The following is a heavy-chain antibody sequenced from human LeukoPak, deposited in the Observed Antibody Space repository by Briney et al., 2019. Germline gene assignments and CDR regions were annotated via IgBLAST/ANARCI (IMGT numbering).Heavy chain of an antibody. CDR1: GFTFRSHW. Sequence: PWGSLRLSCAASGFTFRSHWMHLVRQVRGKGLVCVSHISTDGTTTNYADSVKGRFTISRDNAKDTLYLQMHSLRVDDTAVYYCARSLGYSSGGWGQGTLVTVSS. CDR2: ISTDGTTT. V-gene: IGHV3-74*01. D-gene: IGHD2-15*01. J-gene: IGHJ4*02. CDR3: ARSLGYSSGG.